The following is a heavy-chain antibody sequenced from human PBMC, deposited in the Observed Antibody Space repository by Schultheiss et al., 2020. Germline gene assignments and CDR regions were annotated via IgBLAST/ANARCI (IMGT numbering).Heavy chain of an antibody. D-gene: IGHD3-10*01. CDR3: ARYATNYASGSDNWFDP. CDR2: INPNSGGT. V-gene: IGHV1-2*06. CDR1: GYTFTGYY. J-gene: IGHJ5*02. Sequence: ASVKVSCKASGYTFTGYYMHWVRQAPGQGLEWMGRINPNSGGTNYAQKFQGRVTMTRDTSISTAYMELSRLRSDDTAVYYCARYATNYASGSDNWFDPWGQGTLVTVSS.